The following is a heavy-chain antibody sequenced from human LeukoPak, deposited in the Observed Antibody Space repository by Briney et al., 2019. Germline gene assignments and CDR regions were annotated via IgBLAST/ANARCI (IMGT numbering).Heavy chain of an antibody. V-gene: IGHV1-69*04. CDR2: IIPILGIA. Sequence: ASVKLSCKASGGTFSSYTISWVRQAPGQGLEWMGRIIPILGIANYAQKFQGRLTITADKSTSTASMELSSLRSEDTAVYYCARDDRYSYDSSGYCFGWGQGPLVTVSS. J-gene: IGHJ4*02. D-gene: IGHD3-22*01. CDR1: GGTFSSYT. CDR3: ARDDRYSYDSSGYCFG.